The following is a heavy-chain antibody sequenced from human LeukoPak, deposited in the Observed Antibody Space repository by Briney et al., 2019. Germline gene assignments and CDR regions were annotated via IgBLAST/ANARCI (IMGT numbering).Heavy chain of an antibody. J-gene: IGHJ4*02. CDR2: IYYSGST. V-gene: IGHV4-39*01. Sequence: SETLSLTCTVSGGSISSSSYYWGWIRQPPGKGLEWIGSIYYSGSTYYNPSLKSRATISVDTSKNQFSLKLSSVTAADTAVYYCARHAYYDILTGYYGSSAPSYYFDYWGRGTLVTVSS. D-gene: IGHD3-9*01. CDR3: ARHAYYDILTGYYGSSAPSYYFDY. CDR1: GGSISSSSYY.